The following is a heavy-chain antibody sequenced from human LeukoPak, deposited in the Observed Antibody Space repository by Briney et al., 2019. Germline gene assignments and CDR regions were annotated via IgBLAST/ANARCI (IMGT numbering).Heavy chain of an antibody. CDR1: GGSISSYY. CDR3: ARDSDDSSSYYGLGVAFDI. Sequence: SETLSLTCTVSGGSISSYYWSWIRQPAGKGLEWIGRIYTSGSTNYNPSLKSRVTMSVDTSKNQFSLKLSSVTAADTAVYYCARDSDDSSSYYGLGVAFDIWGQGTMVTVSS. V-gene: IGHV4-4*07. D-gene: IGHD3-22*01. J-gene: IGHJ3*02. CDR2: IYTSGST.